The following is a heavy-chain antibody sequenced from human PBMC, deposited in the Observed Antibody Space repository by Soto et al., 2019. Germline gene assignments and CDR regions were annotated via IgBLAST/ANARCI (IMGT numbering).Heavy chain of an antibody. CDR3: ARDRDDILTNAYYYYYCMDV. J-gene: IGHJ6*03. CDR1: GGTFSSYT. Sequence: ASVKVSCKASGGTFSSYTISWVRQAPGQGLEWMGRIIPILGIANYAQKFQGRVTITADKSTSTAYMELRSLRSDDTAVYYCARDRDDILTNAYYYYYCMDVWGKGTTVTVSS. CDR2: IIPILGIA. V-gene: IGHV1-69*04. D-gene: IGHD3-9*01.